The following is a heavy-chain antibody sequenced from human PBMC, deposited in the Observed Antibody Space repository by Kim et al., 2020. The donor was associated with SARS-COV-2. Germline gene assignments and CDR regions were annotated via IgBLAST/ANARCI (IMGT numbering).Heavy chain of an antibody. D-gene: IGHD3-16*01. CDR3: TRGYDVDH. CDR2: FDDSGST. Sequence: SETLSLTCTVSGGTISGYYWPWFRQAPGKGLQWIGHFDDSGSTNYNPSLQSRVAISVDTSKNQVSLKLTSVTAADTAVYYCTRGYDVDHWGQGTLGTVS. J-gene: IGHJ4*02. CDR1: GGTISGYY. V-gene: IGHV4-59*01.